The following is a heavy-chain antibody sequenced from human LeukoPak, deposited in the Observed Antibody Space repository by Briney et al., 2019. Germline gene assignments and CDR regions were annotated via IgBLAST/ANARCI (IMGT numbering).Heavy chain of an antibody. CDR3: ARHSSLPRELSPTPLFDY. CDR1: GGSISSYY. D-gene: IGHD3-16*02. J-gene: IGHJ4*02. V-gene: IGHV4-59*08. Sequence: SETLSLTCTVSGGSISSYYWSWIRQPPGKGLEWIGYIYYSGSTNYNPSLKSRVTISVDTSKNQFSLKLSSVTAADTAVYYCARHSSLPRELSPTPLFDYWGQGTLVTVSS. CDR2: IYYSGST.